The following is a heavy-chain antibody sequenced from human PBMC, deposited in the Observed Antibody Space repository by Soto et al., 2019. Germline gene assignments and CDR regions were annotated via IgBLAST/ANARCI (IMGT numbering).Heavy chain of an antibody. CDR1: GGSISSSNW. CDR3: AWGGSYPSSGMDV. Sequence: QVQLQESGPGLVKPSGTLSLTCAVSGGSISSSNWWSWVRQPPGKGLEWIGEIYHSGSTNYNPSLHSRVTISVDKSKNQCSLKQGSVTAADTAVYYCAWGGSYPSSGMDVWGQGTTGPVSS. J-gene: IGHJ6*02. CDR2: IYHSGST. D-gene: IGHD1-26*01. V-gene: IGHV4-4*02.